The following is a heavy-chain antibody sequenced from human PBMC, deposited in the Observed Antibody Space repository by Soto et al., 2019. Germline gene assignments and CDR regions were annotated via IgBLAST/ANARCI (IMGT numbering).Heavy chain of an antibody. CDR1: GGSISSGDYY. Sequence: QVQLQESGPGLVKPSQTLSLTCTVSGGSISSGDYYWSWIRQPPGKGLEWIGYIYYSGSTYYNPYLKSRVTISVDTSKNQFSLKLSSVTAADTAVYYCARGGITSNYYYYYGMDVWGQGTTVTVSS. V-gene: IGHV4-30-4*01. CDR3: ARGGITSNYYYYYGMDV. D-gene: IGHD1-20*01. CDR2: IYYSGST. J-gene: IGHJ6*02.